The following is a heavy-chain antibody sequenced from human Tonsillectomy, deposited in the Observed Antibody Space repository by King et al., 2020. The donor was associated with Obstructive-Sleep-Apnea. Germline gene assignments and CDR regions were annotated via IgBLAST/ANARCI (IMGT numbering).Heavy chain of an antibody. CDR3: ASFSSSSHFDY. CDR2: INPHSGDT. J-gene: IGHJ4*02. D-gene: IGHD3-3*01. Sequence: VQLVESGAEVKKPGASVKVSCKASGYTFTAYLMHWVRQAPGQGLEWMRWINPHSGDTNFLQKFQGRVTMTRDTSINTAYMELTRLRSGDTAVYYCASFSSSSHFDYWGQGTLVTVSS. V-gene: IGHV1-2*02. CDR1: GYTFTAYL.